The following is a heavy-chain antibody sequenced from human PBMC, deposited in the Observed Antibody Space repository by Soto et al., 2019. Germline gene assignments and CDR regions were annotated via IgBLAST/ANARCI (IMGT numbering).Heavy chain of an antibody. D-gene: IGHD1-1*01. J-gene: IGHJ5*02. V-gene: IGHV3-23*01. Sequence: GGSLRLSCTASGFTLSNYVLTWVRQAPGKGLEWVSTLGYGHDTYYADSVQGRFTISRDNSKNILYLEMNSLRAEGTAVYYCARTNDSGANSRWFDPWGQGTLVTVSS. CDR2: LGYGHDT. CDR3: ARTNDSGANSRWFDP. CDR1: GFTLSNYV.